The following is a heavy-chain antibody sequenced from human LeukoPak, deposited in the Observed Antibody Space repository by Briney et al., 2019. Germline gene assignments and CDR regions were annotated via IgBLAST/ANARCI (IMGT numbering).Heavy chain of an antibody. D-gene: IGHD2-2*01. J-gene: IGHJ4*02. Sequence: GGSLRLSCAASGFTFSSYGMHWVRQAPGKGLEWVAVIWYDGSNKYYADSVKGRFTISRDNSKNTLYLQMNSLRAEDTAVYYCARAPMPHTLDYWGQGTLVTVSS. CDR1: GFTFSSYG. CDR3: ARAPMPHTLDY. V-gene: IGHV3-33*01. CDR2: IWYDGSNK.